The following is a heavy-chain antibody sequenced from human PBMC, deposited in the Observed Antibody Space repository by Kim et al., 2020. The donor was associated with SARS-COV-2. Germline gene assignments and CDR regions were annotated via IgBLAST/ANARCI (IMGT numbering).Heavy chain of an antibody. CDR3: ARDHRGSGYDFYFDY. CDR2: IYYSGST. Sequence: SETLSLTCTVSGGSISSYYWSWIRQPPGKGLEWIGYIYYSGSTNYNPSLKSRVTISVDTSKNQFSLKLSSVTAADTAVYYCARDHRGSGYDFYFDYWGQGTLVTVSS. D-gene: IGHD5-12*01. J-gene: IGHJ4*02. CDR1: GGSISSYY. V-gene: IGHV4-59*01.